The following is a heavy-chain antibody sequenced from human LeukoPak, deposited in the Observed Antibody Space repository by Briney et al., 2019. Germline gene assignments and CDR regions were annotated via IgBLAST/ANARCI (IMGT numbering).Heavy chain of an antibody. J-gene: IGHJ6*02. CDR1: GYSFTSYW. Sequence: GESLKISCKGSGYSFTSYWIGWVRQMPGKGLEWMGIIYPGDSDTRYSPSFQGQVTISADKSISTAYLQWSSLKASDTAMYFCARGAYGSGSYYNYYGMDVWGQGTTVTVSS. V-gene: IGHV5-51*01. D-gene: IGHD3-10*01. CDR3: ARGAYGSGSYYNYYGMDV. CDR2: IYPGDSDT.